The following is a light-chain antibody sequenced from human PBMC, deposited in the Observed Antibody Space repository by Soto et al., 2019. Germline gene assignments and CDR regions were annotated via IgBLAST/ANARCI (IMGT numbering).Light chain of an antibody. Sequence: DIVMTQSPESLAVSLGERATINCKSSQSLLYSPNDKTYLAWYQQNPGQPPKLPIYWASTRESGVPDRFSGSVSGTDFTLTISSLQAEDVAVYYCHQYYSIPWTFGQGTKVDIK. CDR3: HQYYSIPWT. J-gene: IGKJ1*01. CDR2: WAS. V-gene: IGKV4-1*01. CDR1: QSLLYSPNDKTY.